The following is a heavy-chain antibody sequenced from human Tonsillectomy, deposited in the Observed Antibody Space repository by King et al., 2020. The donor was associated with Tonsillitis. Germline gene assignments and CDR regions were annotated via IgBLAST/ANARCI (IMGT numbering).Heavy chain of an antibody. CDR3: ARGPTGYGYYCDH. J-gene: IGHJ4*02. CDR2: IYSVGST. CDR1: GFTVSSNY. V-gene: IGHV3-53*04. Sequence: VQLVESGGGLVQPGGSLRLSCAVFGFTVSSNYMSWGRQAPGKGLEWVSVIYSVGSTYSADSVKGRFTISTHNSKNMLYLQMNSLRPEDTAVYYCARGPTGYGYYCDHWGQGTLVTVSS. D-gene: IGHD5-18*01.